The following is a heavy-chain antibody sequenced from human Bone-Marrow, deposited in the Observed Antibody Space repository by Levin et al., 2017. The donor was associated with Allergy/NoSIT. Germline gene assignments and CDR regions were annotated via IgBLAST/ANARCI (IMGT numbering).Heavy chain of an antibody. Sequence: AASVKVSCKASGYTFTGYYMHWVRQAPGQGLEWMGRINPNSGGTNYAQKFQGRVTMTRDTSISTAYMELSRLRSDDTAVYYCARDAQISGYSGYERAYYFDYWGQGTLVTVSS. CDR3: ARDAQISGYSGYERAYYFDY. J-gene: IGHJ4*02. V-gene: IGHV1-2*06. D-gene: IGHD5-12*01. CDR1: GYTFTGYY. CDR2: INPNSGGT.